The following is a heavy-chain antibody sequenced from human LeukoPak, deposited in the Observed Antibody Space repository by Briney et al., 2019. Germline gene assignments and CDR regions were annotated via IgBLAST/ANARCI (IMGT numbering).Heavy chain of an antibody. D-gene: IGHD3-22*01. J-gene: IGHJ4*02. Sequence: PSETLSLTCTVSGGSIRSYYWSWIRQPPGKGLEWIGYIYYSGSTNYNPSLKSRVTISVDTSKNQFSLKLSSVTAADTAVYYCARARYDSSGYYDYWGQGTLVTVSS. CDR3: ARARYDSSGYYDY. CDR1: GGSIRSYY. CDR2: IYYSGST. V-gene: IGHV4-59*01.